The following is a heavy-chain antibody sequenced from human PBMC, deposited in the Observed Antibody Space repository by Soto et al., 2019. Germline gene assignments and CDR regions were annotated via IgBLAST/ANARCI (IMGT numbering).Heavy chain of an antibody. Sequence: EVQLVESGGGLVKPGESLRVSCAASGFTFSYYSLHWVRQAPGKVLEWVSSISGSSTYIYYADRVKGRFTISRDNAKNSLYLRMDSLRAEDTAVYYCARGDGAGLYNSGWSPRYWGQGTLVTVFS. CDR1: GFTFSYYS. CDR2: ISGSSTYI. V-gene: IGHV3-21*04. J-gene: IGHJ4*02. CDR3: ARGDGAGLYNSGWSPRY. D-gene: IGHD6-19*01.